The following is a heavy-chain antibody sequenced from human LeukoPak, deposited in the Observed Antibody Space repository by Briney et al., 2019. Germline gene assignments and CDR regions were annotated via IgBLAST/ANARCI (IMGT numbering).Heavy chain of an antibody. CDR3: ARFPTVTTTGPRGYYGMDV. D-gene: IGHD4-17*01. CDR2: INPNSGGT. Sequence: ASVKVSCKASEYTFTNYDINWVRQASGQGLEWMGWINPNSGGTNYAQKFQGWVTMTRDTSISTAYMELSRLRSDDTAVYYCARFPTVTTTGPRGYYGMDVWGQGTTVTVSS. CDR1: EYTFTNYD. V-gene: IGHV1-2*04. J-gene: IGHJ6*02.